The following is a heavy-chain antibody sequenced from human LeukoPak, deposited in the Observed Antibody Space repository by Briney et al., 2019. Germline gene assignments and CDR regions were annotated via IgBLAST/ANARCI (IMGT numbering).Heavy chain of an antibody. V-gene: IGHV3-21*01. J-gene: IGHJ6*03. CDR3: AKMGGKSHLSYYYMDV. D-gene: IGHD2-8*01. CDR1: GFTFSSYS. CDR2: ISSSSSYI. Sequence: GGSLRFYCAASGFTFSSYSMNWVRQAPGKGLEWVSSISSSSSYIYYADSVKGRFTISKHNAKNSLYLQMNSLRAEDTAVYYCAKMGGKSHLSYYYMDVWGKGTTFTVSS.